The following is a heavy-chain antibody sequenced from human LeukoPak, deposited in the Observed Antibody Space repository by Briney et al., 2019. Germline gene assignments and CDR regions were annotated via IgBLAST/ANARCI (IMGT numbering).Heavy chain of an antibody. CDR3: AREYVWGSAPSISL. D-gene: IGHD3-16*01. CDR1: GGSISSYY. CDR2: IYYSGST. Sequence: SETLSLTCTVSGGSISSYYWSWIRQPPGKGLEWIGYIYYSGSTNYNPSLKSRVTISVDTSKNQFSLKLSSVTAADTAVYYCAREYVWGSAPSISLWGQGTLVTVSS. J-gene: IGHJ4*02. V-gene: IGHV4-59*12.